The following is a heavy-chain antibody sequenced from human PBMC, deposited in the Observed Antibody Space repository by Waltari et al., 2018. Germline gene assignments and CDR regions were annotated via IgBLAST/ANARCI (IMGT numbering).Heavy chain of an antibody. D-gene: IGHD5-12*01. CDR1: GYTLTDSP. CDR2: YVPEDGET. J-gene: IGHJ5*02. CDR3: ATDHYRQSGYDS. V-gene: IGHV1-24*01. Sequence: QVQLVQSGAEVKKPGASVKVSCKVSGYTLTDSPMHWVRQAPGKGLEWMGGYVPEDGETIYAQSFQGRVAMTEDSSTDTAYMELTSLISEDTAVYYCATDHYRQSGYDSWGQGTLVTVSS.